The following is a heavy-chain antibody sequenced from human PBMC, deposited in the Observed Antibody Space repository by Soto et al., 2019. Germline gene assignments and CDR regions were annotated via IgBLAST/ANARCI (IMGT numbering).Heavy chain of an antibody. D-gene: IGHD2-15*01. CDR2: IIPIFGTA. V-gene: IGHV1-69*13. CDR1: GGTFSSYA. Sequence: ASVKVSCKASGGTFSSYAISWVRQAPGQGLEWMGGIIPIFGTANYAQKFQGRVTITADESTSTAYMELSSLRSEDTAVYYCARVPGIVVVVAATYGMDVWGQGTTVTVSS. CDR3: ARVPGIVVVVAATYGMDV. J-gene: IGHJ6*02.